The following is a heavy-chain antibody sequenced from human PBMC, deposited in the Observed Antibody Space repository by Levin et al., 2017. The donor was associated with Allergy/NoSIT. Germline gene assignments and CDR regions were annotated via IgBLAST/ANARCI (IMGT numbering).Heavy chain of an antibody. Sequence: SVKVSCKASGGTFSSYAISWVRQAPGQGLEWMGGIIPLFGTANYAQKFQGRVTITADEPTSTAYMELSSLRSEDTAVYYCARVQTTYCTGGSCKYNWFDPWGQGTLVTVSS. V-gene: IGHV1-69*13. J-gene: IGHJ5*02. D-gene: IGHD2-15*01. CDR3: ARVQTTYCTGGSCKYNWFDP. CDR1: GGTFSSYA. CDR2: IIPLFGTA.